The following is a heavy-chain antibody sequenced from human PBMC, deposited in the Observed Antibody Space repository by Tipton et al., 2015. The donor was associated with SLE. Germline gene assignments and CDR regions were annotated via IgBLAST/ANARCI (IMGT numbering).Heavy chain of an antibody. CDR3: ARVSGVGVPHSRFDP. D-gene: IGHD1-26*01. CDR2: ISAYNGNT. CDR1: GYTFTSYG. V-gene: IGHV1-18*01. Sequence: QVQLVQSGAEVKKPGASVKVSCKASGYTFTSYGISWVRQAPGQGLEWMGWISAYNGNTNYAQKLQGRVTMTTDTSTNTAYMELRSLRSEDTAVYYCARVSGVGVPHSRFDPWGQGTLVTVSS. J-gene: IGHJ5*02.